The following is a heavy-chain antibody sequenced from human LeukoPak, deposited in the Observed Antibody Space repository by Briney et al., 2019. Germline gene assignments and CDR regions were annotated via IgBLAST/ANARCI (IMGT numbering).Heavy chain of an antibody. Sequence: PGASLRLSCAASGFIFRNYAMSWVRQAPGKGLEWVSAITGSGDTTYYADSVKGRFTISRDNSKNTLYVEMNTLRVEDTAIYYCAKWGEYGIFTGYYVPDFWGQGTLVTVSS. V-gene: IGHV3-23*01. CDR1: GFIFRNYA. CDR2: ITGSGDTT. CDR3: AKWGEYGIFTGYYVPDF. D-gene: IGHD3-9*01. J-gene: IGHJ4*02.